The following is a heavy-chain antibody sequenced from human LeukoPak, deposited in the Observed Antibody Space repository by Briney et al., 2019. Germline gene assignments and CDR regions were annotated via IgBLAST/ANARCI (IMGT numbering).Heavy chain of an antibody. CDR2: IYYSGST. CDR3: ARLRLRLGEPTDFDY. CDR1: GGSISSSSYY. V-gene: IGHV4-39*01. J-gene: IGHJ4*02. D-gene: IGHD3-16*01. Sequence: KPSETLSLTCTVSGGSISSSSYYWGWIRQPPGKGLEWIGSIYYSGSTYYNPSLKSRVTISIDTSKNQFSLKLSSVTAADTAVYYCARLRLRLGEPTDFDYWGQGTLVTVSS.